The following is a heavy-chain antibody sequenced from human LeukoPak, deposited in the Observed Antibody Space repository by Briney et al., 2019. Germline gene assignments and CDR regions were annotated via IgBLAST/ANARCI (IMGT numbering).Heavy chain of an antibody. D-gene: IGHD1-26*01. CDR1: GFTFSSYG. V-gene: IGHV3-30*02. CDR2: IRYDGSNK. Sequence: GGSLRLSCAASGFTFSSYGRHWVRQAPGKGLEWVAFIRYDGSNKYYADSVKGRFTISRDNSKNTLYLQMNSLRAEDTAVYYCAKDPRRGRSGSYPGGAFDIWGQGTMVTVSS. J-gene: IGHJ3*02. CDR3: AKDPRRGRSGSYPGGAFDI.